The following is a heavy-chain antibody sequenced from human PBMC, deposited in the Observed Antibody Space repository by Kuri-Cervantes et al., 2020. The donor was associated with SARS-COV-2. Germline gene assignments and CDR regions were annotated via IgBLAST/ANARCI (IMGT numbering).Heavy chain of an antibody. CDR3: ARVGEEMGTWVSIDF. CDR2: ISSSSSYI. CDR1: GFTVSSNY. D-gene: IGHD5-24*01. J-gene: IGHJ4*02. Sequence: GESLKISCAASGFTVSSNYMNWVRQAPGKGLEWVSSISSSSSYIYYADSVKGRFTISRDNAKNSLYLQMSSLRAEDTAIYFCARVGEEMGTWVSIDFWGQGTLVTVSS. V-gene: IGHV3-21*01.